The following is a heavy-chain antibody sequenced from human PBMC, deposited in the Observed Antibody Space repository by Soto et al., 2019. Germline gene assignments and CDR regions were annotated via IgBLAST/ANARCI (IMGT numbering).Heavy chain of an antibody. Sequence: PGGSLRLSCAASGFTFSSYAMSWARRAPGKGLEWVSAISGSGGSTYYADSVKGRFTISRDNSKNTLYLQMNSLRAEDTAVYYCAKDPSKYSSSYFDYWGQGTLVTVSS. V-gene: IGHV3-23*01. CDR3: AKDPSKYSSSYFDY. CDR1: GFTFSSYA. J-gene: IGHJ4*02. CDR2: ISGSGGST. D-gene: IGHD6-6*01.